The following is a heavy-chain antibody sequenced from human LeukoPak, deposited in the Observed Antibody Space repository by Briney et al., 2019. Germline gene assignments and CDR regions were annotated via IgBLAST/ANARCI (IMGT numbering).Heavy chain of an antibody. CDR1: GFTFNNYG. J-gene: IGHJ4*02. Sequence: GGSLRLSCAASGFTFNNYGMHWVRQAPGKGLEWVAVISYDGRNKHYPDSVKGRFTISRDNSKNTLYLQMNSLRAEDTAVYYCAKDRPFPEYYFDYWGQGTLVTVSS. CDR3: AKDRPFPEYYFDY. V-gene: IGHV3-30*18. D-gene: IGHD2/OR15-2a*01. CDR2: ISYDGRNK.